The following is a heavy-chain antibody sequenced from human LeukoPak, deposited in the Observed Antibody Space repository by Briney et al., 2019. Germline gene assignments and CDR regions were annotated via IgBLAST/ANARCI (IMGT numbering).Heavy chain of an antibody. V-gene: IGHV4-30-2*01. CDR3: ARGDGYKSSFDY. D-gene: IGHD5-24*01. Sequence: SQTLSLPCAVSGGXISSGGYSWSWIRQPPGKGLEWIGYIYHSGSTYYNPSLKSRVTISVDRSKNQFSLKLSSVTAADTAVYYCARGDGYKSSFDYWGQGTLVTVSS. CDR1: GGXISSGGYS. CDR2: IYHSGST. J-gene: IGHJ4*02.